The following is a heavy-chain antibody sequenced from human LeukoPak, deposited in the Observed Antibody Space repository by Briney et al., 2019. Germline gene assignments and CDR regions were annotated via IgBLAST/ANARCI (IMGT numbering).Heavy chain of an antibody. CDR1: GFTFSSYS. CDR3: ARVVHTPQLCYFDY. CDR2: ISSSSSAI. D-gene: IGHD2-15*01. J-gene: IGHJ4*02. Sequence: PGGSLRLSCAASGFTFSSYSMNWVRQAPGKGLEWVSYISSSSSAIYYADSVKGRFTISRDNAKNSLYLQMNSLRAEDTAVYYCARVVHTPQLCYFDYWGQGTLVTVSS. V-gene: IGHV3-48*01.